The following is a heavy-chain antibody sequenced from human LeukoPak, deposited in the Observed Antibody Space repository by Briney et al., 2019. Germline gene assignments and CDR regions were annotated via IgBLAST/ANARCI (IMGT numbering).Heavy chain of an antibody. CDR3: ARHRVEMATITEQYHFDY. J-gene: IGHJ4*02. CDR1: GYTFTSYD. CDR2: MNPNSGNT. D-gene: IGHD5-12*01. Sequence: ASVKVSCKASGYTFTSYDINWVRQATGQGLEWMGWMNPNSGNTGYAQKFQGRVTMTRNTSISTAYMELSSLRSEDTAVYYCARHRVEMATITEQYHFDYWGQGTLVTVSS. V-gene: IGHV1-8*01.